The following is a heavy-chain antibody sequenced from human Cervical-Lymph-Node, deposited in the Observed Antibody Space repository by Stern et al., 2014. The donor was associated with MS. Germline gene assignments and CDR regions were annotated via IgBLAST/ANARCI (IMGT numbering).Heavy chain of an antibody. V-gene: IGHV4-31*03. CDR2: IYYSGST. D-gene: IGHD4-17*01. J-gene: IGHJ4*02. CDR3: ARSKYGDYHTLDS. CDR1: GGSIRSDPYY. Sequence: VHLVASGPGLVQPSQTLSLTCTVSGGSIRSDPYYWSWIRRHPGKGLEWIGYIYYSGSTYYNPSLKSRVTISLDTSKNQFSLKLTSVTAADTAVYYCARSKYGDYHTLDSWGQGTLVTVSS.